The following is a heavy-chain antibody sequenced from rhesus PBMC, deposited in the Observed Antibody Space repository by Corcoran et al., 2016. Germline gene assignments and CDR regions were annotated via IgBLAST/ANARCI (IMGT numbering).Heavy chain of an antibody. Sequence: QVQLQESGPGLVKPSETLSLPCAVSGGSISDIYYWNWIRQPPGKGLEWIGKIYGSSSSTYYNPSLKSRVTISKDTSKNQFSLKLSSVTAADTAVYYCARGGYSYSLDYWGQGVLVTVSS. CDR1: GGSISDIYY. CDR2: IYGSSSST. V-gene: IGHV4S7*01. CDR3: ARGGYSYSLDY. J-gene: IGHJ4*01. D-gene: IGHD5-12*01.